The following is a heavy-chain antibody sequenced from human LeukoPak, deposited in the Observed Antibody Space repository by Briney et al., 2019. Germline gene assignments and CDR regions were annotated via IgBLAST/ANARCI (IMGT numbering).Heavy chain of an antibody. J-gene: IGHJ4*02. CDR2: IRYDGSNK. V-gene: IGHV3-30*02. D-gene: IGHD3-3*01. Sequence: GGSLRLSCAASGLTFSIYAMTWVRQAPGKGLEWVAFIRYDGSNKYYADSVKGRFTISRDNSKNTLYLQMNSLRAEDTAVYYCATKPPMYYDFWSGSYFDYWGQGTLVTVSS. CDR1: GLTFSIYA. CDR3: ATKPPMYYDFWSGSYFDY.